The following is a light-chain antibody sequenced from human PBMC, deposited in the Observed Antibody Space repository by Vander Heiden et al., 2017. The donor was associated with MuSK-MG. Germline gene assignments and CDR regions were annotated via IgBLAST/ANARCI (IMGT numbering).Light chain of an antibody. Sequence: SSELTQDPAVSVALGQTVRITCQGDSLRSYYASWYQQKPGQAPVLVIYGKINRPSGIPDRFSGSSSGNTASLTITGAQAEDEADYYCNSRDSSGNHLVVFGGGTKLTVL. CDR1: SLRSYY. CDR3: NSRDSSGNHLVV. V-gene: IGLV3-19*01. CDR2: GKI. J-gene: IGLJ2*01.